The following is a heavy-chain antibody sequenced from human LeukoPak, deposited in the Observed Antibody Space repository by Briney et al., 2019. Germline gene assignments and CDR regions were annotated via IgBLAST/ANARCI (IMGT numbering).Heavy chain of an antibody. J-gene: IGHJ4*02. CDR1: GYTFTSNY. Sequence: ASVKVSCKAFGYTFTSNYMHWVRQAPGQGPEWMGVISPSGGSTTYAQKFQGRLTLTADKSTGTAYMELYSLTSDDTAVYYCARDGPYSGSYYWGQGTLVTVSS. D-gene: IGHD1-26*01. V-gene: IGHV1-46*01. CDR2: ISPSGGST. CDR3: ARDGPYSGSYY.